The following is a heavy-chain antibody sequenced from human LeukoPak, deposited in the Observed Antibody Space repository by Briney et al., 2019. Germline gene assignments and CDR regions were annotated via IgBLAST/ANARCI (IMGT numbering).Heavy chain of an antibody. Sequence: GGSLRLSCAASGFTFSSYAMSWVRQAPGKGLEWASAISGSGGSTYYADSVKGRFTISRDNSKNTLYLQMNSLRAEDTAVYYCAKESVIAADGEAYYFDYWGQGTLVTVSS. J-gene: IGHJ4*02. V-gene: IGHV3-23*01. CDR1: GFTFSSYA. CDR3: AKESVIAADGEAYYFDY. CDR2: ISGSGGST. D-gene: IGHD6-13*01.